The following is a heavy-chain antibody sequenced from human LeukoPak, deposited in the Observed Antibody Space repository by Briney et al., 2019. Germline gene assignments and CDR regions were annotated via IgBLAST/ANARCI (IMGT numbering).Heavy chain of an antibody. CDR1: GFIFSSHG. J-gene: IGHJ1*01. CDR3: ARDLYYYDSSGSAEYFQH. V-gene: IGHV3-30*02. D-gene: IGHD3-22*01. CDR2: IRFDGTHI. Sequence: PGGSLRLSCTASGFIFSSHGMHWVRQAPGKGLEWVAFIRFDGTHIYYADSVKDRFTISRDNSNNTLYLQMSSLRAEDTAVYYCARDLYYYDSSGSAEYFQHWGQGTLVTVSS.